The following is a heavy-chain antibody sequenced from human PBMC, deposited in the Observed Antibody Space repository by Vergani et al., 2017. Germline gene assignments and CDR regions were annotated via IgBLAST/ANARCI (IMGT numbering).Heavy chain of an antibody. CDR1: GYTFTGYY. Sequence: QVQLVQSGAEVKKPGASVKVSCKASGYTFTGYYMHWVRQAPGQGLEWMGWINPNSGGTNYAKKFQGRVTMTRDTSISTTYMELSRLRSDYTAVYYCARDGYCSSTSCYAFDIWGQGTMVTVSS. V-gene: IGHV1-2*02. CDR2: INPNSGGT. J-gene: IGHJ3*02. D-gene: IGHD2-2*03. CDR3: ARDGYCSSTSCYAFDI.